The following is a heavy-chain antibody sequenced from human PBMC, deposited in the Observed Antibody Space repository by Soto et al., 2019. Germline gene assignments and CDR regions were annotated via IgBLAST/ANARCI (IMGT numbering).Heavy chain of an antibody. CDR3: TRGGTRTTYWGIFDS. CDR2: ISGDASST. CDR1: GFTFSDNW. V-gene: IGHV3-74*01. J-gene: IGHJ4*02. D-gene: IGHD7-27*01. Sequence: EVKVVESGGGLVQPGGSLSLSCAASGFTFSDNWMHWVRQPPGKGPVWVSRISGDASSTSYADSVKGRFTISRDSAKNTVYLQMDSLRVEDTAVYYCTRGGTRTTYWGIFDSWGQGTLVTVSS.